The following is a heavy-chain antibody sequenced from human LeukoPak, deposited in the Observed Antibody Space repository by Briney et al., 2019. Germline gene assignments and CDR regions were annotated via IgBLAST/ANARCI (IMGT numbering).Heavy chain of an antibody. Sequence: SQTLSLTCTVSGGSISSGGYYWSWIRQHPGKGLEWIGYIYYSGSTYYNPSLKSRVTISVDTSKNQFSLKLSSVTAADTAAYYCARGSYGRGYCSGGSCYPWGQGTLVTVSS. J-gene: IGHJ5*02. CDR3: ARGSYGRGYCSGGSCYP. D-gene: IGHD2-15*01. V-gene: IGHV4-31*03. CDR2: IYYSGST. CDR1: GGSISSGGYY.